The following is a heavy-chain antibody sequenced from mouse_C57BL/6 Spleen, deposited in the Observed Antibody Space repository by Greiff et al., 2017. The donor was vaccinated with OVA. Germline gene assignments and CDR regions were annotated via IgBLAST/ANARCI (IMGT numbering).Heavy chain of an antibody. V-gene: IGHV3-8*01. CDR1: GYSITSDY. D-gene: IGHD1-1*01. Sequence: EVKLMESGPGLAKPSQTLSLTCSVTGYSITSDYWNWIRKFPGNKLEYMGYISYSGSTYYNPSLKSRISITRDTSKNQYYLQLNSVTTEDTATYYCAISRGSSYVYFDVWGQGPRSPSPQ. CDR3: AISRGSSYVYFDV. J-gene: IGHJ1*03. CDR2: ISYSGST.